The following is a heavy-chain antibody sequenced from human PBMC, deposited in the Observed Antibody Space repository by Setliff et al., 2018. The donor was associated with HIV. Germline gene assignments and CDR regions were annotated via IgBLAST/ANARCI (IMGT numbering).Heavy chain of an antibody. V-gene: IGHV4-39*01. CDR1: SYSISTNSYY. CDR3: ARYRYYYDSSGYGRWFDP. D-gene: IGHD3-22*01. J-gene: IGHJ5*02. CDR2: ICYSGST. Sequence: SETLSLTCAVSSYSISTNSYYCGWIRQPPRKGLEWIGRICYSGSTYYNPSLKSRVTISVDTSENQFSLRLNSVTAADTAVYYCARYRYYYDSSGYGRWFDPWGQGTLVTVSS.